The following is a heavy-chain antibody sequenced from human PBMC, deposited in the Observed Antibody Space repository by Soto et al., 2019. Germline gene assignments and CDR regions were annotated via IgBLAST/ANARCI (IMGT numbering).Heavy chain of an antibody. CDR1: GYSFTSLD. V-gene: IGHV1-8*01. Sequence: ASVKVSCKASGYSFTSLDIDWVRQTAGQGLEWMGWMQPSTGRTGYAQKFQGRVTMTRDTSINTAYMELTTLTSDDTAFYYCARGVSAGVDYWGQGTLVTVSS. J-gene: IGHJ4*02. CDR2: MQPSTGRT. CDR3: ARGVSAGVDY. D-gene: IGHD1-26*01.